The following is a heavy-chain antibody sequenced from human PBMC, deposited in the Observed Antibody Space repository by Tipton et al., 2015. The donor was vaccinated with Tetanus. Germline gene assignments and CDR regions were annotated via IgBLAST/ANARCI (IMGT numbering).Heavy chain of an antibody. V-gene: IGHV4-31*03. D-gene: IGHD3-3*01. CDR3: AREGLTPYEKDY. J-gene: IGHJ4*02. CDR1: GGSISSGGYY. CDR2: IYYSGST. Sequence: TLSLTCTVSGGSISSGGYYWSWIRQHPGKGLEWIGYIYYSGSTYYNPSPKSRVTISVDTSKNQFSLKLSSVTAADTAVYYCAREGLTPYEKDYWGQGTLVTVSS.